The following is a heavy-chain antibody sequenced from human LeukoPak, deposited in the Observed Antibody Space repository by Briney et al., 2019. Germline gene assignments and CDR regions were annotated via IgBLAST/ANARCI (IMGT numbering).Heavy chain of an antibody. Sequence: GESPKISCTGSGYSFTNYWIGWVRQMPGKGLEWMGIIFVGDSNTRYSPSFQGQVTISVDKSISTAYLQWSSLKASDTAMYYCARPHYGSAEYWGQGTLVTVSS. V-gene: IGHV5-51*01. CDR3: ARPHYGSAEY. CDR1: GYSFTNYW. J-gene: IGHJ4*02. CDR2: IFVGDSNT. D-gene: IGHD3-10*01.